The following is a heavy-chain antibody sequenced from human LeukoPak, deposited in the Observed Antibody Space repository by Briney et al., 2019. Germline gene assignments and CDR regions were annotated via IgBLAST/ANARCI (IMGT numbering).Heavy chain of an antibody. CDR2: INHSGST. Sequence: PSETLSLTCAVYGGSFSGYYWSWIRQPPGKGLEWIGEINHSGSTNYNPSLKSRVTISVDTSKNQFSLKLSSVTAADTAVYYCARVQVLKGNYDFWSGYYTHFDYWGQGTLVTVSS. J-gene: IGHJ4*02. D-gene: IGHD3-3*01. CDR1: GGSFSGYY. CDR3: ARVQVLKGNYDFWSGYYTHFDY. V-gene: IGHV4-34*01.